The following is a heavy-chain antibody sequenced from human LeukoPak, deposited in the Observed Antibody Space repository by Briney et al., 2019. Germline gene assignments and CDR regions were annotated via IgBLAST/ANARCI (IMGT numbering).Heavy chain of an antibody. V-gene: IGHV3-30*02. CDR1: GFTFSSYG. J-gene: IGHJ4*02. CDR3: ARGIAAYDY. CDR2: IRYDGSDK. Sequence: GGSLRLSCAASGFTFSSYGMHWVRQAPGKGLEWVALIRYDGSDKYYADSVKGRFTISRDNAKNSLYLQMNSLRAEDTAVYYCARGIAAYDYWGQGTLVTVSS. D-gene: IGHD6-6*01.